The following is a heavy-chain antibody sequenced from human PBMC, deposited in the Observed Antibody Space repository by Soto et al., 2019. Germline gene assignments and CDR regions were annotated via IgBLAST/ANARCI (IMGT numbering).Heavy chain of an antibody. CDR2: ISGSGGST. D-gene: IGHD3-3*01. CDR1: GFTFSSYA. CDR3: AKGVLRFLEWLSYIPVYYYYGMDV. J-gene: IGHJ6*02. Sequence: PGGSLRLSCAASGFTFSSYAMSWVRQAPGKGLEWVSAISGSGGSTYYADSVKGRFTISRDNSKNTLYLQMNSLRAEDTAVYYCAKGVLRFLEWLSYIPVYYYYGMDVWGQGTTVTVSS. V-gene: IGHV3-23*01.